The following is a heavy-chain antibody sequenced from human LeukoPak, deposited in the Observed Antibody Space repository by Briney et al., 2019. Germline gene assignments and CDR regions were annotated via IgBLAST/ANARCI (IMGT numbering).Heavy chain of an antibody. CDR3: ARDRVTYSSGWGGPENLDY. Sequence: ASVKVSCEASGYTFTSYGISWVRQAPGQGLEWMGWISAYNGNTNYAQKLQGRVTMTTDTSTSTAYMELRSLRSEDTAVYYCARDRVTYSSGWGGPENLDYWGQGTLVTVSS. J-gene: IGHJ4*02. CDR1: GYTFTSYG. D-gene: IGHD6-19*01. CDR2: ISAYNGNT. V-gene: IGHV1-18*01.